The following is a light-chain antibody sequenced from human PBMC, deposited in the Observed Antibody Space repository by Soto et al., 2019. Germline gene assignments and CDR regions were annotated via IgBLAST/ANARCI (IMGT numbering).Light chain of an antibody. CDR3: QQYYSFPWT. CDR1: QGISSS. CDR2: AAS. Sequence: VIWMTQSPSLLSASTGDRVTINCRMSQGISSSLAWYQQKPGKTPELLIFAASTLQSGVPSRFSGSGSGTDFILTISCLQSEDFATYYCQQYYSFPWTFGQGTKVEIK. V-gene: IGKV1D-8*03. J-gene: IGKJ1*01.